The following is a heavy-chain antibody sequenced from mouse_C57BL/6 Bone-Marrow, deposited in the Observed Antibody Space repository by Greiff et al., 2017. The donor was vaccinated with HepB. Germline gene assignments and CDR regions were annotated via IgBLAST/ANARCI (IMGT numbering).Heavy chain of an antibody. V-gene: IGHV1-54*01. CDR3: ARGVCFWYFDV. Sequence: VQRVESGAELVRPGTSVKVSCKASGYAFTNYLIEWVKQRPGQGLEWIGVINPGSGGTNYNEKFKGKATLTADKSSSTAYMQLSSLTSEDSAVYFCARGVCFWYFDVWGTGTTVTVSS. CDR2: INPGSGGT. CDR1: GYAFTNYL. J-gene: IGHJ1*03.